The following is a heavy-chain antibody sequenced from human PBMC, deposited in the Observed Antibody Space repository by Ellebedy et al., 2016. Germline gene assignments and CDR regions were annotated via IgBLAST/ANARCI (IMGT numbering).Heavy chain of an antibody. D-gene: IGHD3-16*02. Sequence: ASVKVSCXASGYTFTSYGISWVRQAPGQGLEWMGWISAYNGNTNYAQKLQGRVTMTTDTSTSTAYMELRSLRSDDTAVYYCARDRGSRLGELSATLGGMDVWGQGTTVTVSS. V-gene: IGHV1-18*01. CDR2: ISAYNGNT. CDR3: ARDRGSRLGELSATLGGMDV. CDR1: GYTFTSYG. J-gene: IGHJ6*02.